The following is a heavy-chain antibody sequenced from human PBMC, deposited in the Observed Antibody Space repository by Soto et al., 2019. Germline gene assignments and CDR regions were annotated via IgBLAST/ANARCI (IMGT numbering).Heavy chain of an antibody. D-gene: IGHD4-17*01. CDR2: VSRSGDMT. Sequence: PGGSLRLSCAASGFIFGTYAMTWVRQAPGKGLEWVSSVSRSGDMTYYADSVKGRFTISRDNSKNTLYLQLNSLRVDDTAIYYCAKDLTTVTTGENFDHWGRSTLATVSS. V-gene: IGHV3-23*01. CDR1: GFIFGTYA. J-gene: IGHJ2*01. CDR3: AKDLTTVTTGENFDH.